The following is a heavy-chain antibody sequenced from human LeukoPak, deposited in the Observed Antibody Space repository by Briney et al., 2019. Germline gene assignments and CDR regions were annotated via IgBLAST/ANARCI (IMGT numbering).Heavy chain of an antibody. CDR1: GFTFYSYG. CDR2: ISYNGRNN. Sequence: GGSLRLSCAASGFTFYSYGMHWVRQAPGKGLEWVALISYNGRNNYYADSVKGRFTISRDNAKNSLYLQMNSLRAEDTAAYYCARNLKNYYDSNGYFDYWGQGTLVTVSS. CDR3: ARNLKNYYDSNGYFDY. V-gene: IGHV3-30*03. D-gene: IGHD3-22*01. J-gene: IGHJ4*02.